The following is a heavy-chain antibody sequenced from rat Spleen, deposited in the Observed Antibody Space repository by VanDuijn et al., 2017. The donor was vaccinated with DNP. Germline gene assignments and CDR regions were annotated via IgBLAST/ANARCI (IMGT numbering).Heavy chain of an antibody. J-gene: IGHJ2*01. Sequence: EVQLVESGGGLVLPGRSLKLSCAASGFTFSAYYMAWVRQAPAKGLEWVAYIGSPAYAPYYGDSVKGRFTISRDNAKSTLYLQMNSLRSEDMATYYCVRWNSGHFDYWGQGVMVTVSS. V-gene: IGHV5-22*01. CDR3: VRWNSGHFDY. D-gene: IGHD4-3*01. CDR2: IGSPAYAP. CDR1: GFTFSAYY.